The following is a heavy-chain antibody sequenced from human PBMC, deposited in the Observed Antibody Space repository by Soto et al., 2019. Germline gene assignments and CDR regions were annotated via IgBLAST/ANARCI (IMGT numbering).Heavy chain of an antibody. D-gene: IGHD3-10*01. Sequence: SETLSLTCTVSGGLIRISNYYWAWIRQPPGKGLEYIGSMYYSGSTYDNPSLKSRVTISVDTPKNQFSLSLSSVTAADTAVHYCARLARYYGLGSYHYYFDYWGQGALVT. V-gene: IGHV4-39*01. CDR3: ARLARYYGLGSYHYYFDY. CDR1: GGLIRISNYY. J-gene: IGHJ4*02. CDR2: MYYSGST.